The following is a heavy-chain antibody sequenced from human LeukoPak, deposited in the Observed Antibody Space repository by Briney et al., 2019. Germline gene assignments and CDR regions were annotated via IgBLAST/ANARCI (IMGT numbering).Heavy chain of an antibody. V-gene: IGHV3-23*01. J-gene: IGHJ1*01. D-gene: IGHD4-23*01. CDR3: AKDPDYGGNSPDYFQH. Sequence: EESLRLSCAASGFTFSSYAMSWVRQAPGKGLEWVSALNCSGGTTYYADSVKGRFTISRDNSENTLYLQMNSLRAEDTAVYYCAKDPDYGGNSPDYFQHWGQGTLVTVSS. CDR1: GFTFSSYA. CDR2: LNCSGGTT.